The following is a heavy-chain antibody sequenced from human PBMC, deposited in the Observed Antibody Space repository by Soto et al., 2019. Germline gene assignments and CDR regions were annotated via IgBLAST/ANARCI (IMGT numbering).Heavy chain of an antibody. V-gene: IGHV3-9*01. CDR1: GFSFDNFA. J-gene: IGHJ3*02. Sequence: EVHLVESGGGIVEPGRSLRLSCAAYGFSFDNFAMHWVRQAPGKGLVWVSSISSNSGNIGYADSVKGRFTISRDNAKNSLYLEMNSLRVEDTALYYCAKGGSSSWLRDGLHIWGQGTMVTASS. CDR3: AKGGSSSWLRDGLHI. CDR2: ISSNSGNI. D-gene: IGHD6-19*01.